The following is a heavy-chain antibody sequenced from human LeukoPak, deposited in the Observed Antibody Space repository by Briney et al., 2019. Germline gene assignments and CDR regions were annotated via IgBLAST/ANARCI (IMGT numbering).Heavy chain of an antibody. CDR2: VYYTGST. Sequence: SETLSLTCTMSGGSISPYYWSWIRQPPGKGLEWIGSVYYTGSTNYNPSLKSRVTMSLDTSKNQFSLRLRSVTAADTAVYYCARGRSSMVRSASFDIWGPGTMVIVSS. D-gene: IGHD3-10*01. J-gene: IGHJ3*02. V-gene: IGHV4-59*01. CDR1: GGSISPYY. CDR3: ARGRSSMVRSASFDI.